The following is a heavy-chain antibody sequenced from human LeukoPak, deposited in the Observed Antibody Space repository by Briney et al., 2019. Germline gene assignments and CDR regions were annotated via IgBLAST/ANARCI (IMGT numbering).Heavy chain of an antibody. CDR3: AKDARETRYSSAYFDY. V-gene: IGHV3-30*18. D-gene: IGHD6-25*01. CDR1: GFTFSSYG. CDR2: ISYDGSNK. J-gene: IGHJ4*02. Sequence: QPGGSLRLSCAASGFTFSSYGMHWVRQAPGKGLEWVAVISYDGSNKYYADSVKGRFTISRDNSKNTLYLQMNGLRAEDTAVYYCAKDARETRYSSAYFDYWGQGTLVTVSS.